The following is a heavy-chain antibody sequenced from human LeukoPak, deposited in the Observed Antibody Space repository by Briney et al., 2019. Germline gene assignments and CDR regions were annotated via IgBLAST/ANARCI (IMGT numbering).Heavy chain of an antibody. J-gene: IGHJ4*02. V-gene: IGHV4-34*01. D-gene: IGHD3-9*01. CDR1: GGSFSGYY. CDR3: ARGGVRYFDWLLSGYYFDY. CDR2: INHSGST. Sequence: SETPSLTCAVYGGSFSGYYWSWIRQPPGKGLEWIGEINHSGSTSYNPSLKSRVTISVDTSKNQFSLKLSSVTAADTAVYYCARGGVRYFDWLLSGYYFDYWGQGTLVTVSS.